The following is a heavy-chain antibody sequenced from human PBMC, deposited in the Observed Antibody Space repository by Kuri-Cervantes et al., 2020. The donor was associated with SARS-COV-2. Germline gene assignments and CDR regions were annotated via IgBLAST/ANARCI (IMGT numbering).Heavy chain of an antibody. CDR2: IIPIFGTA. CDR3: ARGRRSSTSCRRSDFQH. V-gene: IGHV1-69*05. CDR1: GGTFSSYA. Sequence: SVKVSCKASGGTFSSYAISWVRQAPGQGLEWMGGIIPIFGTANYAQKFQGRVTITTDESTSTAYMELSSLRSEDTAVYYCARGRRSSTSCRRSDFQHWGQGTLVTVSS. J-gene: IGHJ1*01. D-gene: IGHD2-2*01.